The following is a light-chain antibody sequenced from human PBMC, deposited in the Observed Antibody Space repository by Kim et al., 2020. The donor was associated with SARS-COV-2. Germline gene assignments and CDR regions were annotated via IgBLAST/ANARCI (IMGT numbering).Light chain of an antibody. CDR2: GRN. J-gene: IGLJ2*01. CDR3: KSRDSSGNVV. V-gene: IGLV3-19*01. CDR1: SLRSYY. Sequence: SSELTQDPAVSVALGQTVRITCQGDSLRSYYASWYQQKPGQAPVFVIYGRNNRPSGIPDRFSGSTSGNTASLTITGAQAEDEADYYCKSRDSSGNVVFGGGTQLTVL.